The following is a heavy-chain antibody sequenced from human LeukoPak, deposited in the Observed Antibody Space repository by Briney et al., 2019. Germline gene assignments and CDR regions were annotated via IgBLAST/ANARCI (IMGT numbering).Heavy chain of an antibody. J-gene: IGHJ4*02. Sequence: GGSLRLSCAASGFTFSSYAMHWVRQAPGKGLEWVAVISYDGSNKYYADSVKGRFTISRDNSKNTLYLQMNSLRAEDTAVYYCARDYDILTGHYFDYWGQGTLVTVSS. CDR3: ARDYDILTGHYFDY. CDR1: GFTFSSYA. V-gene: IGHV3-30*04. D-gene: IGHD3-9*01. CDR2: ISYDGSNK.